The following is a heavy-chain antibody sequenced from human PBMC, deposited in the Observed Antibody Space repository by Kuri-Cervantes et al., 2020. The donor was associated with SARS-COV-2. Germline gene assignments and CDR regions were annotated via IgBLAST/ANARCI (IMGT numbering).Heavy chain of an antibody. CDR1: GASISETIFW. Sequence: GSLRLSCIVSGASISETIFWWGWIRQPPGRGLEWIGSIYYRGNTYYNPSLKSRITMSVDTSKSQFSLRPRSVTAADTAMYYCARLGTGLPFDSWGQGTLVTVSS. CDR3: ARLGTGLPFDS. CDR2: IYYRGNT. D-gene: IGHD7-27*01. V-gene: IGHV4-39*01. J-gene: IGHJ4*02.